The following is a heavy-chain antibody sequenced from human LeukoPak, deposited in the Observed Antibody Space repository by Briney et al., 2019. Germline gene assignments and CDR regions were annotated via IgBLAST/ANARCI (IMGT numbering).Heavy chain of an antibody. CDR3: ARDRSYYDFWSGYYANLYYYYYGMDV. CDR2: ISGSGGST. J-gene: IGHJ6*02. D-gene: IGHD3-3*01. CDR1: GFTFSSYA. Sequence: GGSLRLSCAASGFTFSSYAMSWVRQAPGKGLEWVSAISGSGGSTYYADSVKGRFTISRDNSKNTLYLQMNSLRAEDTAVYYCARDRSYYDFWSGYYANLYYYYYGMDVWGQGTTVTVSS. V-gene: IGHV3-23*01.